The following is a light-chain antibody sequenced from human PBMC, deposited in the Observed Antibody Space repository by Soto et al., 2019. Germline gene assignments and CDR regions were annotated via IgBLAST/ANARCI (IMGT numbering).Light chain of an antibody. CDR2: DTS. J-gene: IGKJ4*01. CDR1: QSVTSN. Sequence: EIVMKQSPATLSVSPGERATLSCRASQSVTSNLAWYQQKPGQAPRLLIYDTSTRATGIPARFSGSGSGTEFTLTISSLQSEDFAVYYCQKYKNWPLLTFGGGTKVEIK. V-gene: IGKV3-15*01. CDR3: QKYKNWPLLT.